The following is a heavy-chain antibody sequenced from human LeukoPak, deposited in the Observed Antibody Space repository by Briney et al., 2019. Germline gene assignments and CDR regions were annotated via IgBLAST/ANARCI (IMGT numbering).Heavy chain of an antibody. V-gene: IGHV1-46*01. CDR2: INPSGGST. D-gene: IGHD3-22*01. J-gene: IGHJ2*01. Sequence: ASVKVSCKASGYTFTSYYMHWVRQAPGQGLEWMGIINPSGGSTSYAQKFQGRVTMTRDMSTSTVYMELSSLRSEDTAVYYCARMNPPLYYYDSSGYYFPRGYFDLWGRGTLVTVSS. CDR1: GYTFTSYY. CDR3: ARMNPPLYYYDSSGYYFPRGYFDL.